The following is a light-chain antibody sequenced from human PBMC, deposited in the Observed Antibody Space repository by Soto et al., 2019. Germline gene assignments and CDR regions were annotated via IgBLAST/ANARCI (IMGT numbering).Light chain of an antibody. CDR3: QQRSNWPWS. Sequence: EVVFTQSPGTLSLSPGERATLSCRASRSVSTFLGWYQQKPGQPPRLLIYDASNRATGVPARFSGSGSGTDFTLTISSLEPEDFAVYYCQQRSNWPWSSGQGTKVDI. V-gene: IGKV3-11*01. CDR2: DAS. J-gene: IGKJ1*01. CDR1: RSVSTF.